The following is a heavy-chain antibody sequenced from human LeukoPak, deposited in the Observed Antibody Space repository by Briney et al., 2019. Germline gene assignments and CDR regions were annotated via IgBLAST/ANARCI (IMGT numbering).Heavy chain of an antibody. Sequence: GGSLRLSCAASGFTFSTYSINWVRQAPGKGLEWVSSISGSSNYIYCADSVKGRFTISRDNTKNSLYLQMNSLRAEDTAVYFCTRGGAVAGNNYFDSWGQGTLVTVSS. CDR3: TRGGAVAGNNYFDS. D-gene: IGHD6-19*01. CDR1: GFTFSTYS. J-gene: IGHJ4*02. V-gene: IGHV3-21*01. CDR2: ISGSSNYI.